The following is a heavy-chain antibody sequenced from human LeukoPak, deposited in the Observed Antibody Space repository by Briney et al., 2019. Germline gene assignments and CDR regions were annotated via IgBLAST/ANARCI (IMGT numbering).Heavy chain of an antibody. CDR2: ISWNSRIV. D-gene: IGHD2-2*02. V-gene: IGHV3-9*01. CDR1: GFNFDDYA. J-gene: IGHJ4*02. Sequence: PGGSLRLSCAASGFNFDDYAMHWVRHAPGKGLEWVSGISWNSRIVGYADSVKGRFTISRDNAKNSLYLQMNSLRAEDTAVYYCARMQAAAIPWIDYWGQGTLVTVSS. CDR3: ARMQAAAIPWIDY.